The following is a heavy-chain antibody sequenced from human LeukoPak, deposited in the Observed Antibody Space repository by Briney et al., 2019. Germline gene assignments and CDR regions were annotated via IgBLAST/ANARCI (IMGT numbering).Heavy chain of an antibody. CDR3: ATVAGSSLSRNYFDP. CDR2: ISWNSANI. J-gene: IGHJ5*02. D-gene: IGHD6-6*01. V-gene: IGHV3-9*01. CDR1: GFNFDDYA. Sequence: GGSLRLSCAASGFNFDDYAMHWVRQPPGKGLEWVSGISWNSANIGYADSVKGRFTISRDNAKNSLYLQMNSLRDEDSAFYYCATVAGSSLSRNYFDPWGQGNLVTVSS.